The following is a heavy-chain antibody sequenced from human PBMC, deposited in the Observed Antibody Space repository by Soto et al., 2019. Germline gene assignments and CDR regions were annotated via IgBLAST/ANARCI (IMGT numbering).Heavy chain of an antibody. CDR1: GGSFSGYY. V-gene: IGHV4-34*01. CDR3: ARAAYYGSGIH. CDR2: INHSGST. J-gene: IGHJ4*02. D-gene: IGHD3-10*01. Sequence: PSETLSLTCAVYGGSFSGYYWSWIRQPPGKGLEWIGEINHSGSTNYNPSLKSRVTISVDTSKNQFSLKLSSVTAADTAVYYCARAAYYGSGIHWGQGTLVTVS.